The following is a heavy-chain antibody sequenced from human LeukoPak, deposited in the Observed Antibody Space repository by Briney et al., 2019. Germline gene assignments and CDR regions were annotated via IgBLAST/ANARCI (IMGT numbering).Heavy chain of an antibody. V-gene: IGHV3-48*03. Sequence: GGALRLSCAASGFTFSSYEKNWGRQAPGKGGGGGSYISRSGRKIYYADCVKGRFNISRDNAKNSLYLQMNSLRAEDTAVYYCAELGVTMIGGVWGKGTTVTISS. CDR3: AELGVTMIGGV. J-gene: IGHJ6*04. CDR1: GFTFSSYE. D-gene: IGHD3-10*02. CDR2: ISRSGRKI.